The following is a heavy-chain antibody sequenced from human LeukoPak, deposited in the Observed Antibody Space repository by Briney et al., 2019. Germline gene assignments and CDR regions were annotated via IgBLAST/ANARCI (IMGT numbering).Heavy chain of an antibody. CDR1: GFTFSDAW. CDR3: KSQDY. CDR2: IKEDGSVK. V-gene: IGHV3-7*01. Sequence: PGGSLRLSCAASGFTFSDAWMSWVRQAPGKGLEWLANIKEDGSVKNYVDSVKGRFTISRDNAKNSLYLQMNSLRAEDTAVYFCKSQDYWGQGTLVTVSS. J-gene: IGHJ4*02.